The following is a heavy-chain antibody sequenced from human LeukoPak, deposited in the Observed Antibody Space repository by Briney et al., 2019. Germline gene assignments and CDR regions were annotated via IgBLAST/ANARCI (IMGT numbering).Heavy chain of an antibody. CDR1: GGSFSGYY. CDR2: INHSGST. V-gene: IGHV4-34*01. Sequence: SETLSLTCAVYGGSFSGYYWSWIRQPPGKGLEWIGEINHSGSTNYNPSLKSRVTISVDTSKNQFSLKLSSVTAADTAVCYCARGPFKTIFGVVQSWFDPWGQGTLVTVSS. J-gene: IGHJ5*02. D-gene: IGHD3-3*01. CDR3: ARGPFKTIFGVVQSWFDP.